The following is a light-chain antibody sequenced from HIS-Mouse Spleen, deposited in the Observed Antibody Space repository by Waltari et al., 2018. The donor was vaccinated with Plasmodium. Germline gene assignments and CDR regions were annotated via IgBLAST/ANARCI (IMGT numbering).Light chain of an antibody. CDR3: QQNYNTWT. Sequence: DIQMTQSPSSLSASVGDRVTITCRASQSISSYLNWYQQKPGKAPKLLIYAASSLQSGVPLRFSGSGSGTDFTLTISSLQPEDFATYYCQQNYNTWTFGQGTKVEIK. CDR1: QSISSY. V-gene: IGKV1-39*01. J-gene: IGKJ1*01. CDR2: AAS.